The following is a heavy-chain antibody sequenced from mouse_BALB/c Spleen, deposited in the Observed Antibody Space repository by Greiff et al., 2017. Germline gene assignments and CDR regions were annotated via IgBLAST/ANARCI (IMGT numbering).Heavy chain of an antibody. D-gene: IGHD2-3*01. CDR2: IRNKANGYTT. CDR3: AREAYDGYWAY. J-gene: IGHJ3*01. CDR1: GFTFTDYY. V-gene: IGHV7-3*02. Sequence: EVKVVESGGGLVQPGGSLRLSCATSGFTFTDYYMSWVRQPPGKALEWLGFIRNKANGYTTEYSASVKGRFTISRDNSQSILYLQMNTLRAEDSATYYCAREAYDGYWAYWGQGTLVTVSA.